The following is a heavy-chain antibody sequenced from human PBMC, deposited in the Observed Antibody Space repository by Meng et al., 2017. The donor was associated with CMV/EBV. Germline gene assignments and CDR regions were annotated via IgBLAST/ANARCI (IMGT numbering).Heavy chain of an antibody. V-gene: IGHV4-31*02. CDR3: ARTGHPDYYDSTSYYTEYFQY. J-gene: IGHJ1*01. D-gene: IGHD3-22*01. CDR1: GYY. Sequence: GYYWSLIRQHPEQGLEWIGYIYYSGNTYYNPSLKSRVTISVDTSKDQFSLRLISVTAADTAVYYCARTGHPDYYDSTSYYTEYFQYWGQGSLVTVSS. CDR2: IYYSGNT.